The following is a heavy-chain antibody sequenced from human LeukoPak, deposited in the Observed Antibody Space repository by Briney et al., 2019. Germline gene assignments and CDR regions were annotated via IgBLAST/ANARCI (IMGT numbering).Heavy chain of an antibody. Sequence: SETLSLTCTASGGSISSYYWSWIRQPPGQGLEWMGYIYHSGSTNYYPSLMSRVTISVDKTKNQFSLKLSPVTAADTAVYYCARGLAVTDYWGQGTLVAVSS. V-gene: IGHV4-59*01. D-gene: IGHD2-15*01. CDR1: GGSISSYY. CDR3: ARGLAVTDY. J-gene: IGHJ4*02. CDR2: IYHSGST.